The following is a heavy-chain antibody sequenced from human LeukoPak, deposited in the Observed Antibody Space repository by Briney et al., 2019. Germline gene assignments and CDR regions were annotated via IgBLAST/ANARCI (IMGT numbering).Heavy chain of an antibody. CDR1: GYTFTSYY. CDR2: INPSGGST. CDR3: ARVMQQLDYFDY. D-gene: IGHD6-13*01. V-gene: IGHV1-46*01. J-gene: IGHJ4*02. Sequence: EASVKVSCKASGYTFTSYYMHWVRQAPGQGLEWMGIINPSGGSTGYEQKFQGRVTMTRDTSTSTVYMELSSLRSEDTAVYYCARVMQQLDYFDYWGQGTLVTVSS.